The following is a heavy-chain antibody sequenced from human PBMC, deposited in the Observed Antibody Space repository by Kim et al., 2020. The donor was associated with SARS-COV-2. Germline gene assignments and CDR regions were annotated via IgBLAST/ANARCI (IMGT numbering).Heavy chain of an antibody. J-gene: IGHJ5*02. Sequence: NKYYREPGKDRVTISRDNSKNTLYLQMNSLRAEDTAVYYCARDGGNWFDPWGQGTLVTVSS. CDR2: NK. CDR3: ARDGGNWFDP. D-gene: IGHD3-16*01. V-gene: IGHV3-30-3*01.